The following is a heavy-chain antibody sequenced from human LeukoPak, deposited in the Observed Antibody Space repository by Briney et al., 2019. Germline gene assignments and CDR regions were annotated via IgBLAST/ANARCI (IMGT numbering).Heavy chain of an antibody. V-gene: IGHV3-15*01. Sequence: GESLSLSCAASGFTFSVTWMSGVREAPGGGLEWVARFKSKAAGSTTDYAAPVRGRFTISRDDTKNMLHLQMNSLKTEDTAVYYCTRRAPQADVFDIWGQGTMVTVSS. CDR1: GFTFSVTW. CDR3: TRRAPQADVFDI. J-gene: IGHJ3*02. D-gene: IGHD1-26*01. CDR2: FKSKAAGSTT.